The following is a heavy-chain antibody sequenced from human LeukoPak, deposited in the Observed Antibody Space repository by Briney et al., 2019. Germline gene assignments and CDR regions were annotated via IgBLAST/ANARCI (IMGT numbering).Heavy chain of an antibody. Sequence: PGGSLRLSCASSGFIFINHWMTWVRQAPGRGLEWVANIKPDGSEKYYVDSVKGRFTISRDNAKNSVFLHMNSLRAEDTAMYYCTRGEGWTDNWGQGTLVTVSS. CDR1: GFIFINHW. J-gene: IGHJ4*02. CDR3: TRGEGWTDN. D-gene: IGHD6-19*01. CDR2: IKPDGSEK. V-gene: IGHV3-7*03.